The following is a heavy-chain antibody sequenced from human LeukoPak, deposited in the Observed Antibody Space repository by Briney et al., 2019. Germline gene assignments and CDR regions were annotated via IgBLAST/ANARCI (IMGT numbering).Heavy chain of an antibody. CDR3: ARFGGLLSYFDY. Sequence: GGSLRLSCAASGFTFSSYWMHWVRQAPGKGLVWVSRINSDGSSTSYADSVKGRFTISRDNAKNTLYLQMNSLRAEDTAVYYCARFGGLLSYFDYWGQGTLVTVSS. J-gene: IGHJ4*02. CDR1: GFTFSSYW. V-gene: IGHV3-74*01. D-gene: IGHD3-10*01. CDR2: INSDGSST.